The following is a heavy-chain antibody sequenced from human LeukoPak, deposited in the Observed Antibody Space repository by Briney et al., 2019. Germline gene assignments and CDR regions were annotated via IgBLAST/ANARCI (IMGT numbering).Heavy chain of an antibody. V-gene: IGHV3-30-3*01. CDR3: AREGSTEDTPLALDY. CDR1: GFTFSSYA. J-gene: IGHJ4*02. D-gene: IGHD5-18*01. CDR2: ILYDGSNK. Sequence: PGKSLRLSCAASGFTFSSYAMHWVRQAPGKGLEWVALILYDGSNKYYADSVKGRFIISRDNSKNTLYLQMNSLRAEDTAMYYCAREGSTEDTPLALDYWGQGTLVTVSS.